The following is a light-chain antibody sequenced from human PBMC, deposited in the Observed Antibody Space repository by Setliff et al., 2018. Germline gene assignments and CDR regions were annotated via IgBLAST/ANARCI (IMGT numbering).Light chain of an antibody. Sequence: QSVLTQPASVSGSPGQSITISCTGTSSDIGGFNYVSWYQQHPGEAPKLMIYEVSNRPSGVPNRFSGAKAGNTASLTISGLQAEDEADYYCTSYTSNSTYVFGMGTKGTVL. CDR1: SSDIGGFNY. V-gene: IGLV2-14*01. CDR3: TSYTSNSTYV. J-gene: IGLJ1*01. CDR2: EVS.